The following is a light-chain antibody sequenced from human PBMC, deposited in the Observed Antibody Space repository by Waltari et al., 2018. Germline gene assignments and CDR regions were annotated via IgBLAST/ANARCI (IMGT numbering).Light chain of an antibody. J-gene: IGKJ1*01. CDR1: QSVISSY. V-gene: IGKV3-20*01. CDR2: GAA. CDR3: QQYGSSPRT. Sequence: EIVLTQSPGTLSLYPGERATLSCRASQSVISSYLAWYQQKPGQAPRLLIYGAASRATGIPDRFSGSGSGTDFTLTISRLEPEDFAVYYCQQYGSSPRTFGQGTKVEIK.